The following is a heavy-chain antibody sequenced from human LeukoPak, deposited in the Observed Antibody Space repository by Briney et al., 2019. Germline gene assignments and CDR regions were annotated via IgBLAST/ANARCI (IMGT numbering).Heavy chain of an antibody. J-gene: IGHJ4*02. CDR1: AFTFSDYS. D-gene: IGHD1-26*01. Sequence: PGGSLRLSCAASAFTFSDYSMNWVRQAPGKGLEWISCISGRSSTIYYADSVRGRFTISRDNAKNSMYLQMNSLRAEGTAVYYCARDRLTSGSYFFDYWGQGALVTVSS. CDR2: ISGRSSTI. V-gene: IGHV3-48*01. CDR3: ARDRLTSGSYFFDY.